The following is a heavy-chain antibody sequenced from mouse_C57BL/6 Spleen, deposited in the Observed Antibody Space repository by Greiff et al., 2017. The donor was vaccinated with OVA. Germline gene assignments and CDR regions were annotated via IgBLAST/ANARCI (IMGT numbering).Heavy chain of an antibody. Sequence: QVQLQQSGAELVRPGASVTLSCKASGYTFTDYEMHWVKQTPVHGLEWIGAIDPETGGTAYNQKFKGKAILTAAKSSSTAYMELRSLTSEDSAVYYCTRGDSNYYWYFDVWGTGTTVTVSS. CDR3: TRGDSNYYWYFDV. V-gene: IGHV1-15*01. D-gene: IGHD2-5*01. J-gene: IGHJ1*03. CDR1: GYTFTDYE. CDR2: IDPETGGT.